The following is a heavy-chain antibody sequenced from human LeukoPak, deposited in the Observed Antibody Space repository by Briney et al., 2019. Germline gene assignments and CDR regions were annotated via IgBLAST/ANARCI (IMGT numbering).Heavy chain of an antibody. Sequence: GESLKISCKGSGYSFTSYWIGWVRQMPGIGLEWMGIIYPGDSDTRYSPSFQGQVTISADKSISTAYLQWSSLKASDTAMYYCARHSYGSGSYYKPYYYYGMDVWGQGTTVTVSS. CDR2: IYPGDSDT. D-gene: IGHD3-10*01. CDR1: GYSFTSYW. J-gene: IGHJ6*02. V-gene: IGHV5-51*01. CDR3: ARHSYGSGSYYKPYYYYGMDV.